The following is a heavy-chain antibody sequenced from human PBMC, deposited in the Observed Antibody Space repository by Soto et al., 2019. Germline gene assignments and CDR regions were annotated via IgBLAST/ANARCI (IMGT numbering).Heavy chain of an antibody. D-gene: IGHD3-16*01. Sequence: QITLKESGPTLVKPTQTLTLTCTFSGFSLSTSGVGVGWIRQAPGKALEWLALIYWDDDKRYSPSLKSRLTITKDTSKNQVVLTMTNMDPVDTATYYCAHKHLGELIFDYWGQGTLVTVSS. CDR2: IYWDDDK. CDR3: AHKHLGELIFDY. J-gene: IGHJ4*02. V-gene: IGHV2-5*02. CDR1: GFSLSTSGVG.